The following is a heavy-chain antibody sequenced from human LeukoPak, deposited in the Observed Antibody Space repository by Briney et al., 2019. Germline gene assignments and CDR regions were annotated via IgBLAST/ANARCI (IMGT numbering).Heavy chain of an antibody. V-gene: IGHV4-59*01. CDR2: IYYSGST. CDR3: ARVPGFLYYYDSSGYRYYYMDV. Sequence: PSETLSLTCTVSGGSISSYYWSWIRQPPGKGLEWIGYIYYSGSTNYNPSLKSRVTISVDTSKNQFSLELSSVTAADTAVYYCARVPGFLYYYDSSGYRYYYMDVWGKGTTVTVSS. CDR1: GGSISSYY. D-gene: IGHD3-22*01. J-gene: IGHJ6*03.